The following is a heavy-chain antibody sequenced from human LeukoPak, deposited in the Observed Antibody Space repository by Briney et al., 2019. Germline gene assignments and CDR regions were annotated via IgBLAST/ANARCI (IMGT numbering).Heavy chain of an antibody. D-gene: IGHD1-26*01. V-gene: IGHV4-61*02. CDR3: ARAGPYSGSHYYFDY. Sequence: SETLSLTCTVSGGSISSGSYYWSWIRQPAGKGLEWIGRIYTSGSTNYNPSLKSRVTISVDTSKNQFSLKLSSVTAADTAVYYCARAGPYSGSHYYFDYWGQGTLVTVSS. J-gene: IGHJ4*02. CDR1: GGSISSGSYY. CDR2: IYTSGST.